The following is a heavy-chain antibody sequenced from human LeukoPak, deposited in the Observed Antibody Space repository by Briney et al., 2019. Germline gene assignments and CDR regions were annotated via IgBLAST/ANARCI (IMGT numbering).Heavy chain of an antibody. V-gene: IGHV3-23*01. CDR2: ISASGTST. CDR3: AKADRGWGVITKD. D-gene: IGHD3-10*01. CDR1: GFTFTSSA. J-gene: IGHJ4*02. Sequence: GGSLRLSCAASGFTFTSSAMSWVRQAPGKGLEWVSTISASGTSTYHADSVKGRLTISRDSSKNTLYLQMNSLRAEDTAVYYCAKADRGWGVITKDWGQGTLVTVSS.